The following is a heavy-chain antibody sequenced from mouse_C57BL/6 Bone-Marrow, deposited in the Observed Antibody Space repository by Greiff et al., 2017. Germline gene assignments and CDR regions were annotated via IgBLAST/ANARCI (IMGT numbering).Heavy chain of an antibody. CDR3: ATSDTGWYFDY. CDR2: IHPAGGDT. Sequence: VQLQQSGAELVKPGTSVKVSCKASGYAFTSYLMHWVKQRPGQGLEWIGRIHPAGGDTNYNQKFKGKATLTVDKSSSTAYMQLSSLTSEDSAVYYCATSDTGWYFDYWGTGTTLTVSS. J-gene: IGHJ2*01. CDR1: GYAFTSYL. V-gene: IGHV1-74*01. D-gene: IGHD6-1*01.